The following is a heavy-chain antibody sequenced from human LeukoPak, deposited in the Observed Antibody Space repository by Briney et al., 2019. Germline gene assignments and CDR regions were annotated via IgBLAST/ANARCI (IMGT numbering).Heavy chain of an antibody. CDR2: VYHSGTT. CDR3: ARGSIVVVPAARGLYNWFDP. V-gene: IGHV4-38-2*02. D-gene: IGHD2-2*01. CDR1: GYSISSGYY. Sequence: PSETLSLTCTVSGYSISSGYYWGWLRQPPGKGLEWIGGVYHSGTTYYNPSLKSRVTISVDTSKNQFSLKLYSVTAADTAVYFCARGSIVVVPAARGLYNWFDPWGQGTLVTVSS. J-gene: IGHJ5*02.